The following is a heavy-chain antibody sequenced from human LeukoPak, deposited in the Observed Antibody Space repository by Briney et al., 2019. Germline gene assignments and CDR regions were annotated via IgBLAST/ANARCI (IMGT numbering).Heavy chain of an antibody. Sequence: RASVKVSCKASGYTFTSYNMHWVRQSPGQGPERMGIINPSGGSTSYAQKFQGRITMTRDTSTSTVYMELNSLRSEDTAVYFCARDKQWLVTDYWGQGTLVTVSS. CDR3: ARDKQWLVTDY. D-gene: IGHD6-19*01. V-gene: IGHV1-46*01. CDR1: GYTFTSYN. CDR2: INPSGGST. J-gene: IGHJ4*02.